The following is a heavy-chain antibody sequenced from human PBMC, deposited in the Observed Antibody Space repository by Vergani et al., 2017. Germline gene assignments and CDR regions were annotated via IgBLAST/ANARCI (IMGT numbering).Heavy chain of an antibody. J-gene: IGHJ4*02. V-gene: IGHV3-48*04. CDR3: ARELRITMTKRAVRPFDY. CDR1: GFTFSSYS. Sequence: EVQLVESGGGLVQPGGSLRLSCAASGFTFSSYSMNWVRQAPGKGLEWVSYISSSSSTIYYADSVKGRFTISRDNAKNSLYLQMNSLRAEDTAVYCCARELRITMTKRAVRPFDYWGQGTLVTVSS. CDR2: ISSSSSTI. D-gene: IGHD3-22*01.